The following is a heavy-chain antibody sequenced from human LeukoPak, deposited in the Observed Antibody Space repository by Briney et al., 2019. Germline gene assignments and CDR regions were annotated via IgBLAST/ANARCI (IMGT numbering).Heavy chain of an antibody. D-gene: IGHD3-22*01. CDR1: GGSISSYY. CDR3: ARGSYYDSSGYYYSAFDI. V-gene: IGHV4-4*07. J-gene: IGHJ3*02. CDR2: IYTSGST. Sequence: SETLSLTCTVSGGSISSYYWNWIRQPAGKGLEWIGRIYTSGSTNYNPSLKSRVTMSVDTSKNQFSLKLSSVTAADTAVYYCARGSYYDSSGYYYSAFDIWGQGTMVTVSS.